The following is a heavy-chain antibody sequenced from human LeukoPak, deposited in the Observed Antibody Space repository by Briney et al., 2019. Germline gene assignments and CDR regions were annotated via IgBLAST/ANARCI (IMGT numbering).Heavy chain of an antibody. J-gene: IGHJ2*01. CDR2: IYYSGST. V-gene: IGHV4-61*08. CDR1: GGSISSGGYY. Sequence: SQTLSLTCAVSGGSISSGGYYWSWIRQPPGKGLEWIGYIYYSGSTNYNPSLKSRVTISVDTSKNQFSLKLSSVTAADTAVYYCARAVIAPTAYWYFDLWGHGTLVTVSS. CDR3: ARAVIAPTAYWYFDL. D-gene: IGHD2/OR15-2a*01.